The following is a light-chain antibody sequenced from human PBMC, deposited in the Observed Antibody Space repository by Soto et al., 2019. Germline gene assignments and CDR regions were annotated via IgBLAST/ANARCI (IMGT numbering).Light chain of an antibody. CDR2: GAS. J-gene: IGKJ5*01. Sequence: EVVMTQSPADLSVSPWERAALSGSASQSVSSNLAWYQQKPGQAPRLLIYGASTRATGIPARFSGSGFGTEFTLTISSLQSEDFAVYYCQQYSNWPLITFGQGTRLEI. CDR3: QQYSNWPLIT. CDR1: QSVSSN. V-gene: IGKV3-15*01.